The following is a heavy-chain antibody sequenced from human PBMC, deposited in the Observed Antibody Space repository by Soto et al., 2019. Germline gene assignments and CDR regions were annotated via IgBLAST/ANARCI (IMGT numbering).Heavy chain of an antibody. D-gene: IGHD2-2*01. CDR2: INAGNGNT. V-gene: IGHV1-3*01. J-gene: IGHJ5*02. CDR1: GYTFTSYA. CDR3: ARDPDCSSTGCYGGLAFDP. Sequence: ASVKVSCKASGYTFTSYAMHWVRQAPGQRLEWMGWINAGNGNTKYSQKFQGRVTITRDTSASTAYMELSSLRSEDTAVYYCARDPDCSSTGCYGGLAFDPWGQGTLVTVSS.